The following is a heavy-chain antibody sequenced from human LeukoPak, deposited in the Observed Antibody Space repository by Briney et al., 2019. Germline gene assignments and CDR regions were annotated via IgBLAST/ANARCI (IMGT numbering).Heavy chain of an antibody. CDR2: ISSSSSYI. D-gene: IGHD6-13*01. CDR3: ARVATGSSWYYFDY. CDR1: GFTFSSYS. V-gene: IGHV3-21*01. J-gene: IGHJ4*02. Sequence: NSGGSLRLSCAASGFTFSSYSMNWVRQAPGKGLEWVSSISSSSSYIYYADSVKGRFTISRDNAKNSLYLQMNSLRAEDTAVYYCARVATGSSWYYFDYWGQGTLVTVSS.